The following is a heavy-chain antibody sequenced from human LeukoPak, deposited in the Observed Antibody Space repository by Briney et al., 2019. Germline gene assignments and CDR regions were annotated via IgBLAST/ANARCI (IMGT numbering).Heavy chain of an antibody. Sequence: ASVKVSCKASGGTFSSYAISWVRQAPGQGLEWMGWINPNSGGTNYAQKFQGRVTMTRDTSISTAYMELSRLRSDDTAVYYCARADSSGWYGITTWGQGTLVTVSS. D-gene: IGHD6-19*01. CDR1: GGTFSSYA. J-gene: IGHJ5*02. V-gene: IGHV1-2*02. CDR3: ARADSSGWYGITT. CDR2: INPNSGGT.